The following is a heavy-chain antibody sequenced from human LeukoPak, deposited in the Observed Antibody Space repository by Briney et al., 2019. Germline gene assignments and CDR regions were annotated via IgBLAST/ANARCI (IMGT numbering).Heavy chain of an antibody. Sequence: GGSLRLSCVASGFTFSTYGTHWVRQAPGKGLEWVAVIRSDGSSEYYADSVKGRFIISRDNSKNTLYLQMNSLRAEDTAMYYCARYCSGGTCYVGLIWGQGALVTVSS. D-gene: IGHD2-15*01. V-gene: IGHV3-33*01. CDR2: IRSDGSSE. CDR3: ARYCSGGTCYVGLI. CDR1: GFTFSTYG. J-gene: IGHJ4*02.